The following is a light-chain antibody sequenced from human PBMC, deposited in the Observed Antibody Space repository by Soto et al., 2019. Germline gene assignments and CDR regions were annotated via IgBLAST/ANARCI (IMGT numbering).Light chain of an antibody. CDR3: QQYNKWPLFT. V-gene: IGKV3-15*01. J-gene: IGKJ3*01. CDR2: GAS. Sequence: EVVMTQSPATLSVSPGERATLSCRASQSVSSNLAWYQLRPGQAPRLLIYGASTRATGIPARFSGSGSGTAFTLTISSLQSADFALYYCQQYNKWPLFTFGPGTRVDIK. CDR1: QSVSSN.